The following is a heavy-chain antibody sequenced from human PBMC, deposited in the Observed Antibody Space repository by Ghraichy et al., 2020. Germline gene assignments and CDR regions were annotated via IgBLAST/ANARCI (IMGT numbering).Heavy chain of an antibody. CDR3: ARDVGWSAFDF. CDR1: GFTFSNSW. V-gene: IGHV3-7*03. Sequence: GGSLRLSCAASGFTFSNSWMNWVRQAPGKGLEWVASMNPDGSASYHADSVKGRFTISRDNAKNSLFLQMNSLRADDTAVYYCARDVGWSAFDFWAQGTMVTVSS. D-gene: IGHD1-26*01. CDR2: MNPDGSAS. J-gene: IGHJ4*02.